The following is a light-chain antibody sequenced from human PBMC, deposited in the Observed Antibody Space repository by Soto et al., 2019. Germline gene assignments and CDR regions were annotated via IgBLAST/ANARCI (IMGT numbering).Light chain of an antibody. V-gene: IGKV1-39*01. J-gene: IGKJ1*01. CDR1: QSISRY. CDR3: QQSYSTPWT. Sequence: DIQMTQSPSSLSASVGDRVTITCRASQSISRYLNWYQHKTGKAPKLLIYAASSLQSGVPSRFSGSGSGTDFTLTSSSLQPEDFATYYCQQSYSTPWTFGQGTKVEIK. CDR2: AAS.